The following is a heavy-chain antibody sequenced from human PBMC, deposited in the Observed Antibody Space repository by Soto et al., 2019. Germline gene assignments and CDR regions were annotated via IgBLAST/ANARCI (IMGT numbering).Heavy chain of an antibody. J-gene: IGHJ6*02. D-gene: IGHD2-15*01. V-gene: IGHV3-48*01. CDR2: ITTSSSTI. CDR1: GFTFSSYS. CDR3: AVFRTGSGGRYYYGMDV. Sequence: EVQLVESGGGLVQHGGSLRLSCAASGFTFSSYSMNWVRQAPGKGLEWVSYITTSSSTIYYADSVKGRFTISRDNAKNSLYLQMNSLRAEDTAVYYCAVFRTGSGGRYYYGMDVWGQGTTVTVSS.